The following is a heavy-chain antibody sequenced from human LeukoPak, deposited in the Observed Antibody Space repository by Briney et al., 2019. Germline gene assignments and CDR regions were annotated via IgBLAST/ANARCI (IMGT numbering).Heavy chain of an antibody. Sequence: GGSLRLSCAASGFTFSSYGMHWVRQAPGKGLEWVAVIWYDGGNKYYADSVKGRFTISRDNSKNTLYLQMNSLRAEDTAVYYCARDSITGYYFDYWGQGTLVTVSS. J-gene: IGHJ4*02. CDR3: ARDSITGYYFDY. CDR2: IWYDGGNK. V-gene: IGHV3-33*01. D-gene: IGHD1-20*01. CDR1: GFTFSSYG.